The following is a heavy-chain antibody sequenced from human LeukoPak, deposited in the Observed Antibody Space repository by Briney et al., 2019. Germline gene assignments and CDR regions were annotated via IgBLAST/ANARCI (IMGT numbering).Heavy chain of an antibody. CDR2: ISGSGDST. V-gene: IGHV3-23*01. D-gene: IGHD3-10*01. CDR3: ASDPYYYGSGSYLVY. J-gene: IGHJ4*02. Sequence: GGSLRLSCAASGFTVSSNYMTWVRQAPGKGLEWVSGISGSGDSTYYADSVKGRFTISRDNSKNTLYLQMNSLRAEDTAVYYCASDPYYYGSGSYLVYWGQGTLVTVSS. CDR1: GFTVSSNY.